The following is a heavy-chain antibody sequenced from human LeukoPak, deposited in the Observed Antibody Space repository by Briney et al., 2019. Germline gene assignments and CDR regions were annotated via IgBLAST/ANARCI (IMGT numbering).Heavy chain of an antibody. CDR1: GFTFSSYS. Sequence: GGSLRLSCAASGFTFSSYSMHWVRQAPGKGLEFVSGISSNGGSIYYANSVKGRFTISRDNSKSTLYLQMDSLRVEDTAVYYCARTMWGFDYWGQGTLVTVS. J-gene: IGHJ4*02. CDR3: ARTMWGFDY. V-gene: IGHV3-64*01. D-gene: IGHD7-27*01. CDR2: ISSNGGSI.